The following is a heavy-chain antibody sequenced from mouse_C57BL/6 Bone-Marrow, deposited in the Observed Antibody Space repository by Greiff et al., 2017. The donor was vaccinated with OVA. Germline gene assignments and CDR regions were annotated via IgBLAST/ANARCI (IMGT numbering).Heavy chain of an antibody. CDR1: GYTFTSYW. Sequence: HVQLQPPWAELVMPGASVKLSCKASGYTFTSYWMHWVKQRPGQGLEWIGEIDPSDSYTNYNQKFKGKSTLTVDKSSSTAYMQLSSLTSEDSAVYYCARPGSSFLYAMDYWGQGTSVTVSS. CDR2: IDPSDSYT. V-gene: IGHV1-69*01. D-gene: IGHD1-1*01. J-gene: IGHJ4*01. CDR3: ARPGSSFLYAMDY.